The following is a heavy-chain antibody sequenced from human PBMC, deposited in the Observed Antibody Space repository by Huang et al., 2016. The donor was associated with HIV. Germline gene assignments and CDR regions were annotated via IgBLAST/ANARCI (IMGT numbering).Heavy chain of an antibody. V-gene: IGHV4-39*01. CDR3: VRHRPNYDFWSGYYPYFDD. Sequence: QVQLQESGRGLVKPSETLSLTCTVSGGSISLGFYSWGWIRQSPGKGLEWIGSMYYSGTTYYNPSLKSRVTISADTSNSQFSLKLTSVTAADSAVYYCVRHRPNYDFWSGYYPYFDDWGQGTLVTVSS. D-gene: IGHD3-3*01. CDR2: MYYSGTT. CDR1: GGSISLGFYS. J-gene: IGHJ4*02.